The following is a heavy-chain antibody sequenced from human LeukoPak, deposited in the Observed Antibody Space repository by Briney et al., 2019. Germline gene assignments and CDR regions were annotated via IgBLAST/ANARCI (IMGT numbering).Heavy chain of an antibody. D-gene: IGHD3-10*01. CDR2: IRYDGSNK. J-gene: IGHJ3*02. Sequence: GGSLRLSCAASGFTFSSYGMHWVRQAPGKGLEWVAFIRYDGSNKYYADSVKGRFTISRDNSKNTLYLQMNSLRAEDTAVYYCAKPGGIRSGSYYTTTLGAFDIWGQGTMVTVSS. CDR1: GFTFSSYG. CDR3: AKPGGIRSGSYYTTTLGAFDI. V-gene: IGHV3-30*02.